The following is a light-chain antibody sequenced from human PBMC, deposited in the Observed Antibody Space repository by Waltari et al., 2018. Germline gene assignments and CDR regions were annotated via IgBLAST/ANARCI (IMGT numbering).Light chain of an antibody. J-gene: IGLJ3*02. CDR1: SSDVGGYNY. CDR2: DVN. Sequence: QSALTQPASVSGSPGQSITIPCTGTSSDVGGYNYVSWYQQHPGKAPKVMIYDVNNRPSGVSNRFSGSKSGNTASLTISGLQAEDEADYYCSSYTSSSTHWVFGGGTKLTVL. CDR3: SSYTSSSTHWV. V-gene: IGLV2-14*01.